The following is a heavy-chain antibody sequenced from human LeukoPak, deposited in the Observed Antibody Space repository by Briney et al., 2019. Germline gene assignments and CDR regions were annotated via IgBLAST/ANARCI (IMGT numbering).Heavy chain of an antibody. CDR3: ARDGGDRGSYYDY. CDR1: GFTFSSYS. CDR2: ISSSSSYI. J-gene: IGHJ4*02. Sequence: PGGSLRLSCAASGFTFSSYSMNWVRQAPGKGLEWVSSISSSSSYIYYADSVKGRFTISRDNAKNSLYLQMNSLRAEDTAVYYCARDGGDRGSYYDYWGQGTLVTVSS. D-gene: IGHD1-26*01. V-gene: IGHV3-21*01.